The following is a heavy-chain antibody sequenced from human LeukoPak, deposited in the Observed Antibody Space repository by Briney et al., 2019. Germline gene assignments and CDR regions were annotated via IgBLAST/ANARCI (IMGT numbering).Heavy chain of an antibody. J-gene: IGHJ4*02. CDR3: AGIWGPSSSWPWGFDY. CDR1: GFTFSNYA. CDR2: IGSGGTT. D-gene: IGHD3-22*01. Sequence: GGSLRLSCAASGFTFSNYAMSWVRQAPGKGLEWVSSIGSGGTTHYADSVKGRFTISRDNSKNTLFLQMNSLRAEDTAVYYCAGIWGPSSSWPWGFDYWGQGALVTVSS. V-gene: IGHV3-23*01.